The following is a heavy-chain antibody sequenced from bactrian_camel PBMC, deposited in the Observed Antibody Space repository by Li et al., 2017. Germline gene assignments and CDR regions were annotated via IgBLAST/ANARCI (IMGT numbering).Heavy chain of an antibody. Sequence: QLVESGGGSVQTGGSLRLSCQYSTDGYAGYALAWFRREPRKNYEGLASIEGDGTTKYADSVKGRFTISKDGARNTLYLQMDSLKPDDSATYYCAAAHRPPWGGTWSSLSSLEYVYWGQGTQVTVS. D-gene: IGHD6*01. CDR1: TDGYAGYA. CDR2: IEGDGTT. J-gene: IGHJ4*01. CDR3: AAAHRPPWGGTWSSLSSLEYVY. V-gene: IGHV3S53*01.